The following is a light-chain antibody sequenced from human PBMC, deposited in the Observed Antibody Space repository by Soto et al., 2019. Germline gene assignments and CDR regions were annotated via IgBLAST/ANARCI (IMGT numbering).Light chain of an antibody. V-gene: IGKV3-15*01. J-gene: IGKJ4*01. CDR2: DAS. Sequence: EIVMTQSPATLSVSPGERATLSCRASQSVSTKLAWYQQKPGQAPRLLIDDASTRATGIPARFSGSGSGTQFTLTISSLQSEDYYCQQYNNWPLTFGGGTKVEIK. CDR3: QQYNNWPLT. CDR1: QSVSTK.